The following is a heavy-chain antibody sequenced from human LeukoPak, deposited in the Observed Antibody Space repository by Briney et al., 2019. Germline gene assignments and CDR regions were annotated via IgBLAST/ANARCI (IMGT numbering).Heavy chain of an antibody. CDR1: GYSFSDHY. J-gene: IGHJ1*01. V-gene: IGHV1-2*02. CDR2: ISPHNGDT. CDR3: AREGTVRELDY. Sequence: ASVKVSCKAPGYSFSDHYIHWVRQAPGQGLEWMGWISPHNGDTNYEQMFQGRLTLTRDTSISTVYMEVSRLRSDDAAVYYCAREGTVRELDYWGQGTLVTVSS. D-gene: IGHD3/OR15-3a*01.